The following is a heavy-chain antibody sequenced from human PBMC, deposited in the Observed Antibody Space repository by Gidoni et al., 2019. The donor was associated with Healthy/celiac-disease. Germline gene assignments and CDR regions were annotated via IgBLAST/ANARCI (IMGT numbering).Heavy chain of an antibody. J-gene: IGHJ6*02. Sequence: EVQLVESGGGLVKPGGSLRLSCAASGFTFSSYSMNCVRQAPGKGLEWVSSISSSSSYIYYADSVKGRFTISRDNAKNSLYLQMNSLRAEDTAVYYCARVARGPIAARHYYYYGMDVWGQGTTVTVSS. V-gene: IGHV3-21*01. CDR2: ISSSSSYI. D-gene: IGHD6-6*01. CDR3: ARVARGPIAARHYYYYGMDV. CDR1: GFTFSSYS.